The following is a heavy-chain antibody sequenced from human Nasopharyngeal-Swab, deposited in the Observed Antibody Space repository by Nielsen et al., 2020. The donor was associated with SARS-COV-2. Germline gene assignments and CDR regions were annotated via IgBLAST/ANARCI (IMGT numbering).Heavy chain of an antibody. CDR2: IYYSGST. CDR3: ARDLITAAGRDWFDP. D-gene: IGHD6-13*01. J-gene: IGHJ5*02. Sequence: SETLSLTCTVSGGSISSGGYYWSWIRQHPGKGLEWIGYIYYSGSTYYNPSLKSRVTISVDTSKNQFSLKLSSVTAADTAVYYCARDLITAAGRDWFDPWGQGTLVTVSS. V-gene: IGHV4-31*03. CDR1: GGSISSGGYY.